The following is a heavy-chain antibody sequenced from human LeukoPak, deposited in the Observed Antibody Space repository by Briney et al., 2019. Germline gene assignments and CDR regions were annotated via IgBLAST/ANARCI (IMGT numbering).Heavy chain of an antibody. CDR3: TRYNNDHFDY. D-gene: IGHD1-14*01. V-gene: IGHV3-33*01. J-gene: IGHJ4*02. CDR1: GFTFGGYG. CDR2: IAYDGSRA. Sequence: GGSLRLSCAGPGFTFGGYGMHWFRQTPAKGLEWVAVIAYDGSRAFYADSVKGRFTISRDNSKNTMSVQMDDLRAEDTAVYYCTRYNNDHFDYWGQGTLVTVSS.